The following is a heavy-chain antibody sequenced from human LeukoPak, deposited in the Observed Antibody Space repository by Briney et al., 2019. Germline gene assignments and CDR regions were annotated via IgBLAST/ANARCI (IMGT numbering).Heavy chain of an antibody. CDR2: INPNSGGT. V-gene: IGHV1-2*02. CDR1: GYTFTGYY. D-gene: IGHD1-26*01. J-gene: IGHJ3*02. CDR3: ARGPVGGATYYDGDAFDI. Sequence: ASVKVPCKASGYTFTGYYMHWVRQAPGQGLEWMGWINPNSGGTNYAQKFQGRVTMTRDTSISTAYMELSRLRSDDTAVYYCARGPVGGATYYDGDAFDIWGQGTMVTVSS.